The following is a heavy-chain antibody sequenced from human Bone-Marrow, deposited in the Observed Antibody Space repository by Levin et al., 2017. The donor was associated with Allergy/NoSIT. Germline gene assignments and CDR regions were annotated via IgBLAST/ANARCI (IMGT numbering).Heavy chain of an antibody. CDR3: AKGLTSASTRPDY. Sequence: GGSLRLSCIASGFTLSSYGMSWVRQAPGKGLEWVSGITGGDTKYYADSVKGRFTISRDNSRKTLYLQMNSLRADDTAVYYCAKGLTSASTRPDYWGQGTRVTISS. J-gene: IGHJ4*02. CDR2: ITGGDTK. D-gene: IGHD1-1*01. CDR1: GFTLSSYG. V-gene: IGHV3-23*01.